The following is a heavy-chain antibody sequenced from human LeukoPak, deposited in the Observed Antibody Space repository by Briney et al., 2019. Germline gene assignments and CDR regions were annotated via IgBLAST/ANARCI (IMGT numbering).Heavy chain of an antibody. J-gene: IGHJ4*02. D-gene: IGHD3-22*01. CDR2: IYTSGST. V-gene: IGHV4-4*07. CDR1: GGSISSYY. CDR3: ARGQDSSGYYYFDYFDY. Sequence: SETLSLTCTVSGGSISSYYWSWIRQPAGKGLEWIGRIYTSGSTNYNPSLKSRVTMSVDTSKNQFSLKLSSVTAAGTAVYYCARGQDSSGYYYFDYFDYWGQGTLVTVSS.